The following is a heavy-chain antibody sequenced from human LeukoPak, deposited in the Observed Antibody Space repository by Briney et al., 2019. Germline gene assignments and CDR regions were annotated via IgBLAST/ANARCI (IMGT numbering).Heavy chain of an antibody. CDR2: ISSSGETT. J-gene: IGHJ3*02. CDR3: ATALAYKSGYNGGFDI. Sequence: PGGSLRLSCAASGFTFSNYAMNWVRQAPGKGLEWVSTISSSGETTYYADSVTGHFTISRDNSKNTLFLQMNNLRADDTAVYYCATALAYKSGYNGGFDIWGQGTMVTVSS. V-gene: IGHV3-23*01. D-gene: IGHD5-24*01. CDR1: GFTFSNYA.